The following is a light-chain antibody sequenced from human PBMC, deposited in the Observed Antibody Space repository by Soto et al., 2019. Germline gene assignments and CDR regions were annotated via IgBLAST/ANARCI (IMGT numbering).Light chain of an antibody. V-gene: IGKV3-15*01. CDR2: GAS. J-gene: IGKJ1*01. CDR1: QSISSN. Sequence: EFVLTQSPGTLSLSPGERATLSFSASQSISSNLAWYQQKPGQAPRLLIYGASTRATGIPARFSGSGSGTEFTLTISSLQSEDFAVYYCQQYKNWLTWTFGQGTKVDIK. CDR3: QQYKNWLTWT.